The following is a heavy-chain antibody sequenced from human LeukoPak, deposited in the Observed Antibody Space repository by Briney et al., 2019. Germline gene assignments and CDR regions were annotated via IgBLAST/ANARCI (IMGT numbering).Heavy chain of an antibody. V-gene: IGHV1-18*01. CDR2: ISAYNGNT. CDR1: GYTFTSYG. CDR3: ARHLYYDFWSGYSKSKARADYYYYYGMDV. D-gene: IGHD3-3*01. J-gene: IGHJ6*02. Sequence: ASVKVSCKASGYTFTSYGISWVRQAPGQGLEWMGWISAYNGNTNYAQKLQGRVTMTTDTSTSTAYMELRSLRSDDTAVYYCARHLYYDFWSGYSKSKARADYYYYYGMDVWGQGTTVTVSS.